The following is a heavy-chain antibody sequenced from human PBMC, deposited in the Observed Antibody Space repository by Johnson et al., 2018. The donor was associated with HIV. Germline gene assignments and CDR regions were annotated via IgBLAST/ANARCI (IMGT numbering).Heavy chain of an antibody. Sequence: RQAPGKGLEWVSALYRSGSTYYADSVKGRFTISRDRSKNTVSLQMNSLRVEDTAVYYCARERISGNSGAGALDIWGQGTMVTVSS. D-gene: IGHD4-23*01. J-gene: IGHJ3*02. CDR2: LYRSGST. CDR3: ARERISGNSGAGALDI. V-gene: IGHV3-66*03.